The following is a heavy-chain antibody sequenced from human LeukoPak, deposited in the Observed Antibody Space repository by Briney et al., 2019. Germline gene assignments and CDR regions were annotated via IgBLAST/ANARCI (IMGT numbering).Heavy chain of an antibody. CDR1: GYTFTSDG. D-gene: IGHD6-13*01. CDR3: ARALYSSSWYFPFDY. CDR2: ISAYNGNT. V-gene: IGHV1-18*01. J-gene: IGHJ4*02. Sequence: ASVKVSCKXSGYTFTSDGISWVRQAPGQGLEWMGWISAYNGNTNYAQKLQGRVTMTTDTSTSTAYMELRSLRSDDTAVYYCARALYSSSWYFPFDYWGQGTLVTVSS.